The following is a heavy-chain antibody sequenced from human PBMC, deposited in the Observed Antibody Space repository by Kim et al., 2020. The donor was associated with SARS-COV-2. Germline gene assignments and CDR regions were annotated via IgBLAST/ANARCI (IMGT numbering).Heavy chain of an antibody. D-gene: IGHD6-13*01. CDR1: GASISSGGYY. J-gene: IGHJ3*02. CDR3: ASDIQEQLVLGHAFY. CDR2: IYYSGSI. Sequence: SETLSLTCTVFGASISSGGYYWSWIRQHPGRGLEWFGYIYYSGSIRYNPFFKSRVAISLDTSINQFSLKLSSVTSADTAIYYCASDIQEQLVLGHAFY. V-gene: IGHV4-31*03.